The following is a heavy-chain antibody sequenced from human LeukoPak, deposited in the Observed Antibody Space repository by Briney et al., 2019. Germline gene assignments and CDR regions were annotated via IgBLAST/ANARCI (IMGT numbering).Heavy chain of an antibody. CDR1: GGTFSSYA. Sequence: APVKVSCKASGGTFSSYAISWVRQAPGQGLEWMGGIIPIFGTANYAQKFQGRVTMTRDTSTSTVYMELSSLRSEDTAVYYCARCAGRGSYYYYGMDVWGQGTTVTVSS. CDR3: ARCAGRGSYYYYGMDV. D-gene: IGHD3-10*01. V-gene: IGHV1-69*05. CDR2: IIPIFGTA. J-gene: IGHJ6*02.